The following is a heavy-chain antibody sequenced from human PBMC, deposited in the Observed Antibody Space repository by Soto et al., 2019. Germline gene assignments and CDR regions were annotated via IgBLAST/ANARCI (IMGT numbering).Heavy chain of an antibody. J-gene: IGHJ6*02. CDR1: GFTFSSYG. Sequence: QVQLVESGGGVVQPGRSLRLSCAASGFTFSSYGMHWVRQAPGKGLEWVAVIWYDGSNKYYADSVTGRFTISRDNSKNTLYLQMNSLRAEDTAVYYCARDLMVRGVIEVDDYYYGMDVWGQGTTVTVSS. CDR3: ARDLMVRGVIEVDDYYYGMDV. D-gene: IGHD3-10*01. CDR2: IWYDGSNK. V-gene: IGHV3-33*01.